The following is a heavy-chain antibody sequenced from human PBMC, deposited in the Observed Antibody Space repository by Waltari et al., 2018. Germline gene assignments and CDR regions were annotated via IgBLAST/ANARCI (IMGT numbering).Heavy chain of an antibody. CDR3: ARDTGAAAGTPVGLLFDY. CDR1: GFTFSSYG. D-gene: IGHD6-13*01. Sequence: ASGFTFSSYGMHWVRQAPGKGLEWVAVIWYDGSNKYYADSVKGRFTISRDNSKNTLYLQMNSLRAEDTAVYYCARDTGAAAGTPVGLLFDYWGQGTLVTVSS. J-gene: IGHJ4*02. V-gene: IGHV3-33*01. CDR2: IWYDGSNK.